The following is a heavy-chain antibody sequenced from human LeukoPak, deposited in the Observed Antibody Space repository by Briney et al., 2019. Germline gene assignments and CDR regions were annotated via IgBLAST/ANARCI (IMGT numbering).Heavy chain of an antibody. CDR2: TGLYGDGE. V-gene: IGHV3-7*01. D-gene: IGHD1-7*01. J-gene: IGHJ5*02. CDR1: GFTFRTFG. CDR3: ARWNYAYDR. Sequence: GGSLRLSCVASGFTFRTFGMAWVRQAPGKGLEWVAHTGLYGDGEYAESVRGRFTISRDNAKSSVYLEMNSLRAEDTALYYCARWNYAYDRWGQGTLATVSS.